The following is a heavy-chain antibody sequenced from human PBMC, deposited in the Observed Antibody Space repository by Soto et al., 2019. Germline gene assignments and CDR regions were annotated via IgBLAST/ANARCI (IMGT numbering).Heavy chain of an antibody. D-gene: IGHD2-21*02. CDR2: LDPEDGNR. Sequence: ASVKVSCKVSGYTLTDLSIHWVRQAPGKGLEWMGGLDPEDGNRVYAQKFQGRVSMTEDTSTDTAYLELSSLRSEDTAVYYCARDLLAYCGGDCHGHDAYDIWGQGTMVTVS. V-gene: IGHV1-24*01. CDR3: ARDLLAYCGGDCHGHDAYDI. J-gene: IGHJ3*02. CDR1: GYTLTDLS.